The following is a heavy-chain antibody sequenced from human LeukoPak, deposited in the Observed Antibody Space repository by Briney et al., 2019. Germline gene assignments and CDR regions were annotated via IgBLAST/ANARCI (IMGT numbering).Heavy chain of an antibody. CDR2: ISGSSRYI. J-gene: IGHJ4*02. CDR3: VRDMQGTGSPLDY. CDR1: GFTFSSYS. V-gene: IGHV3-21*01. Sequence: GGSLRLSCAASGFTFSSYSMDWVRQAPGKGLEWVSSISGSSRYIYYAESMKGRFAISRDNAKKLLYLQMNSLRAEDTAVYFCVRDMQGTGSPLDYWGQGTLVTVSS. D-gene: IGHD1-1*01.